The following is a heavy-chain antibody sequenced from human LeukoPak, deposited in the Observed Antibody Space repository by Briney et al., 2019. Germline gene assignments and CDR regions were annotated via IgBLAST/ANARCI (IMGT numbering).Heavy chain of an antibody. V-gene: IGHV4-59*01. CDR1: GGSISSYY. J-gene: IGHJ6*02. D-gene: IGHD3-10*01. Sequence: SETLSLTCTVSGGSISSYYWSWNRQPPGKGLEWIGYIYYSGSTNYNPSLKSRVTISVDTSKNQFSLKLSSVTAADTAVYYCARDRGEYGSGSYYNLYYYYYGMDVWGQGTTVTVSS. CDR3: ARDRGEYGSGSYYNLYYYYYGMDV. CDR2: IYYSGST.